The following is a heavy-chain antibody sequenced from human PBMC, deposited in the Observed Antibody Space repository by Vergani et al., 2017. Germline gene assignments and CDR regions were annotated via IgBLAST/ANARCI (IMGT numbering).Heavy chain of an antibody. CDR3: ARVDTQVPATSHFYYMDV. CDR2: IYTSGST. V-gene: IGHV4-61*02. CDR1: GGSISSGSYY. Sequence: QVQLQESGPGLVKPSQTLSLTCTVSGGSISSGSYYWSWIRQPAGKGLEWIGRIYTSGSTNYNPSLKSRVTISVDTSKNQFSLKLSSVTAADTAVYYCARVDTQVPATSHFYYMDVWVKGTTVVVSS. D-gene: IGHD6-25*01. J-gene: IGHJ6*03.